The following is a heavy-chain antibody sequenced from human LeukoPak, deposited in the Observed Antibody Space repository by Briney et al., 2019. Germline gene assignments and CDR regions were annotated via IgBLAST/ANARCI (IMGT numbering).Heavy chain of an antibody. Sequence: GGSLRLSCAPSGFTFSNYAMSWVRQAPGKGLEWVSAISGSGGRTYYADSVKGRFTISRDNSKNTLYLQMNSLRAEDTAIYYCAKDTLIVGYSYIDYWGQGTLVTVSS. J-gene: IGHJ4*02. D-gene: IGHD3-16*02. V-gene: IGHV3-23*01. CDR1: GFTFSNYA. CDR2: ISGSGGRT. CDR3: AKDTLIVGYSYIDY.